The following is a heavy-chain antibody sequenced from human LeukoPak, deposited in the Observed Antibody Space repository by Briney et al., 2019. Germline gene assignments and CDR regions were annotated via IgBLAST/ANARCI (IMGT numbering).Heavy chain of an antibody. V-gene: IGHV3-23*01. Sequence: GGSLRLSCAASGFTFSSYAMSWVRQAPGKGLEWVPAISGSGGSTYYADSVKGRFTISRDNSKNTLYLQMNSLRAEDTAVYYCAKDRYSGSSLDYWGQGTLVTVSS. CDR1: GFTFSSYA. D-gene: IGHD1-26*01. CDR2: ISGSGGST. J-gene: IGHJ4*02. CDR3: AKDRYSGSSLDY.